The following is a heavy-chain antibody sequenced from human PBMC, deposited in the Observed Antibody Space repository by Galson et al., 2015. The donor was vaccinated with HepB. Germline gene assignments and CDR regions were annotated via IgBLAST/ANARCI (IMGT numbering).Heavy chain of an antibody. D-gene: IGHD6-19*01. V-gene: IGHV3-21*01. Sequence: SLRLSCAASGFTFSSYSMNWVRQPPGKGLEWVSSISSSSSYKYYADSVRGRFTISRDNAKNSLYLQMNSLRAEDTAVYYCARGGNSSGWYAHSLGYWGQGTLVTVSS. CDR2: ISSSSSYK. CDR3: ARGGNSSGWYAHSLGY. CDR1: GFTFSSYS. J-gene: IGHJ4*02.